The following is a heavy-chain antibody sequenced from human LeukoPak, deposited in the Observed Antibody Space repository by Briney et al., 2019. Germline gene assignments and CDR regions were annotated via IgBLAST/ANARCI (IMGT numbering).Heavy chain of an antibody. D-gene: IGHD5-18*01. Sequence: SSETLSLTCTVSGGSISSGSYYWSWIRQPAGKGLEWIGRIYTSGSTNYNPSLKSRVTISVDTSKNQFPLKLSSVTAADTAVYYCARDRYSYGSYYYYYYMDVWGKGTTVTVSS. V-gene: IGHV4-61*02. CDR2: IYTSGST. J-gene: IGHJ6*03. CDR3: ARDRYSYGSYYYYYYMDV. CDR1: GGSISSGSYY.